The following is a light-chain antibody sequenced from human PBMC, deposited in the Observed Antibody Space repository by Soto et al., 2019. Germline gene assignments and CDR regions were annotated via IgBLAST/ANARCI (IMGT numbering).Light chain of an antibody. CDR2: EVS. CDR1: SSDIGAYNR. Sequence: QSALTQTASVSGSPGQSITISCTGTSSDIGAYNRVSWYQQHPGKAPKLMIYEVSNRPSGVSNRFSGSKSGNTASLTISGLQAEDEADYYCSSYTTTFSGWVFGGGTKLTVL. CDR3: SSYTTTFSGWV. V-gene: IGLV2-14*01. J-gene: IGLJ3*02.